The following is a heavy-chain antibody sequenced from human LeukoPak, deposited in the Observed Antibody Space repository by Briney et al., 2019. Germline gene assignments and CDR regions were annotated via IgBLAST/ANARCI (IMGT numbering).Heavy chain of an antibody. D-gene: IGHD6-13*01. CDR3: ARGAGVSSWYYDY. CDR1: GFTFSSYG. Sequence: GGSLRLSCAASGFTFSSYGMHWVRQAPGKGLEWVAVIWYDGSNKYYADSVKGRFTISRDNSKNTLYLQMNSLRAEDTAVYYCARGAGVSSWYYDYWGQGTLVTVSS. V-gene: IGHV3-33*08. CDR2: IWYDGSNK. J-gene: IGHJ4*02.